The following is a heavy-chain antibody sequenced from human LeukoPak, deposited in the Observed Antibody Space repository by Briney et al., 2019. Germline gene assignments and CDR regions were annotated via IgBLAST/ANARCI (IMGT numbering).Heavy chain of an antibody. CDR1: EYTFTSYD. D-gene: IGHD2-2*03. CDR3: ARSFTNGYCSSPSCPDY. Sequence: ASVTVSCKASEYTFTSYDINWVRQATGQGLEWMGWMNPDSGNTGYAQKFQGRVTMTRDTSISTAYMELSTLRSEDTPVYYCARSFTNGYCSSPSCPDYWGQGTLVTVSP. V-gene: IGHV1-8*01. J-gene: IGHJ4*02. CDR2: MNPDSGNT.